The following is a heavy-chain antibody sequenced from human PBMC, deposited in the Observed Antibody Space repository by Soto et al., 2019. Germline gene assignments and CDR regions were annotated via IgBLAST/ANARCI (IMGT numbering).Heavy chain of an antibody. D-gene: IGHD2-2*01. CDR1: GGFISNGDYY. V-gene: IGHV4-31*03. Sequence: QVQLQESGPGLVKPSQTLSLTCTVSGGFISNGDYYWNWMRQLHGKGLEWIGYIEHSGSSFYNPSLKGRVALAVDTSKNQFSLKLNSVTAADTAVYYCAREVVPATVDFYYYYIDFWGKGTTVTVS. CDR3: AREVVPATVDFYYYYIDF. CDR2: IEHSGSS. J-gene: IGHJ6*03.